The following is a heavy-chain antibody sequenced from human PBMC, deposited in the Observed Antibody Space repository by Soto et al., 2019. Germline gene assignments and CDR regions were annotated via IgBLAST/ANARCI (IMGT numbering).Heavy chain of an antibody. CDR1: GFTFSSYS. D-gene: IGHD2-2*01. CDR3: ARETSAYQLLPYWFDP. J-gene: IGHJ5*02. V-gene: IGHV3-48*01. CDR2: ISSSSSTI. Sequence: EVQLVESGGGLVQPGGSLRLSCAASGFTFSSYSMNWVRQAPGKGLEWVSYISSSSSTIYYADSVKGRFTISRDNAKNSRYLQMKSLRAEDTAVYYCARETSAYQLLPYWFDPWGQGTLVTVSS.